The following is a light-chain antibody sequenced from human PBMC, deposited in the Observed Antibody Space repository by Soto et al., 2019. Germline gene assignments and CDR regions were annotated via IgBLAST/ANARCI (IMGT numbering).Light chain of an antibody. Sequence: EIVLTQSPVSLSLSPVERDTLSCRASQSVSNNYLAWYQQKPGQAPMLLIYVTSSRATGIPDRFSGSGSGTDFAITIIILEPEDYAVYYCHQYGTSQGLFTFGPGTKVEIK. CDR3: HQYGTSQGLFT. V-gene: IGKV3-20*01. J-gene: IGKJ3*01. CDR2: VTS. CDR1: QSVSNNY.